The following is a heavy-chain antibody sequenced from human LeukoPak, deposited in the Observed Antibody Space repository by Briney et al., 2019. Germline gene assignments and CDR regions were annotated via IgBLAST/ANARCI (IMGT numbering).Heavy chain of an antibody. CDR2: ISHRGNT. V-gene: IGHV4-34*01. CDR1: GGSFSGFY. J-gene: IGHJ3*02. D-gene: IGHD6-6*01. Sequence: SETLSLTCAVHGGSFSGFYWSWIRQPPGKGLEWIGEISHRGNTNYNPSLKSRVTISLDTSTNHFSLKLSSVTAADTAVYYCAREYTSSSTAFDIWGQGTMVTVSS. CDR3: AREYTSSSTAFDI.